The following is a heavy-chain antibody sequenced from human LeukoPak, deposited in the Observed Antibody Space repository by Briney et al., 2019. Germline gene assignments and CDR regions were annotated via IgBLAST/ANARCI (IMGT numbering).Heavy chain of an antibody. CDR3: AKGWDAFDI. J-gene: IGHJ3*02. V-gene: IGHV3-23*01. D-gene: IGHD2-15*01. CDR2: ISGSGATT. CDR1: GFTFSSYA. Sequence: PGGSLRLSCAASGFTFSSYAMSWVRQAPGKGLKWVSPISGSGATTYYADSVKGRFTISRDNSKSTLYLQMNSLRAEDTAVCYCAKGWDAFDIWGQGTMVTVSS.